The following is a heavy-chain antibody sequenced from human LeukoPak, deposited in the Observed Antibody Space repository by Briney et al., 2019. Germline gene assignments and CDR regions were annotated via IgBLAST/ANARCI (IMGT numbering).Heavy chain of an antibody. CDR3: AKEPSSSSSLNYYMDA. V-gene: IGHV3-48*03. J-gene: IGHJ6*03. D-gene: IGHD6-6*01. CDR2: ISGSGNIK. CDR1: GFTFRNHE. Sequence: GGALRLSCAASGFTFRNHEMSWVRQTPGKGLEWVSDISGSGNIKNYADSVKGRFTISRDNAKNSLFLQMNSLRAEDTAVYYCAKEPSSSSSLNYYMDAWGKGTSVTVSS.